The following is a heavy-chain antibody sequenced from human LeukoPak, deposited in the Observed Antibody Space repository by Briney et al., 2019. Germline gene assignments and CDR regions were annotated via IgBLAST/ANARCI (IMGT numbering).Heavy chain of an antibody. V-gene: IGHV1-69*05. Sequence: ASVKVSCKASVDTFNSYAISWVRQAPGQGLEWMGRIIPIFATTNYAQKFQGRVTITTDESTSTAYMELSSLRSEDTAVYYCARDLANWGSSFDYWGQGTLVTVSS. J-gene: IGHJ4*02. CDR3: ARDLANWGSSFDY. D-gene: IGHD7-27*01. CDR2: IIPIFATT. CDR1: VDTFNSYA.